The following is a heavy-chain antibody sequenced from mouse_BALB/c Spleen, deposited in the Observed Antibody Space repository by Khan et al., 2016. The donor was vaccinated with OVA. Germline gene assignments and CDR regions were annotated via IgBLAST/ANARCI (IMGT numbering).Heavy chain of an antibody. J-gene: IGHJ3*01. CDR2: IYPGSDST. V-gene: IGHV1-77*01. CDR3: ARTGWDVFAY. Sequence: QVQLKQSGPELVKPGASVKMSCKASGYTFTDYVMHWVKQRNGQGHEWLGQIYPGSDSTLSNEKFKGKATLTPDRTSNTAYMQLRNLTSDDAAVDFCARTGWDVFAYWGQGTLVTVSA. CDR1: GYTFTDYV. D-gene: IGHD4-1*01.